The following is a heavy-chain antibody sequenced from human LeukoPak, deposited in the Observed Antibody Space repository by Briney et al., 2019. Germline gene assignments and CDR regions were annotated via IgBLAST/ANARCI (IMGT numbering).Heavy chain of an antibody. V-gene: IGHV3-30*02. Sequence: PGGSLRLSCAASRFTFSSYGMHWVRQGPGKGLGWVAFIRYDGSDKQYADSVKGRFTVSRDNAKNSLYLQMNSLRAEDTAVYYCAKSFWWFGEFSPFDYWGQGTLLTVSS. CDR2: IRYDGSDK. J-gene: IGHJ4*02. CDR3: AKSFWWFGEFSPFDY. D-gene: IGHD3-10*01. CDR1: RFTFSSYG.